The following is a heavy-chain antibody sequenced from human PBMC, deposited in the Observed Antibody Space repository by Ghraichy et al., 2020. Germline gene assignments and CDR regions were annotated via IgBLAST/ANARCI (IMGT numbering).Heavy chain of an antibody. CDR2: INHSGST. Sequence: SQTLSLTCAVYGGSFSDYYWSWIRQPPGKGLEWIGEINHSGSTNYNTSLKSRVTISVDTSKNQFSLKLSSVTAADTAVYYCARKFGGGSVDPWGQETLVTVYS. V-gene: IGHV4-34*01. J-gene: IGHJ5*02. D-gene: IGHD2-15*01. CDR1: GGSFSDYY. CDR3: ARKFGGGSVDP.